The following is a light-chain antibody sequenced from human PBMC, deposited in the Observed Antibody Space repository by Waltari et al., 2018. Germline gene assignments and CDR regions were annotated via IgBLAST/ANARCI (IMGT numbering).Light chain of an antibody. CDR3: QQYNSYAWT. J-gene: IGKJ1*01. V-gene: IGKV1-5*03. Sequence: DIQMTQSPSTLPASVVDSVTITCRASQSISSWLAWYQQKPGKAPKLLIYKASSLESGVPSRFSGSGSGTEFTLTISSLQPDDFATYYCQQYNSYAWTFGQGTKVEIK. CDR1: QSISSW. CDR2: KAS.